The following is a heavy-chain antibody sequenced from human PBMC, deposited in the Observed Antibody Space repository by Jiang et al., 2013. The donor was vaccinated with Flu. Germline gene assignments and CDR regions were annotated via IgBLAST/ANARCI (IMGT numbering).Heavy chain of an antibody. CDR3: ARKIVVGGRYFDY. D-gene: IGHD3-22*01. J-gene: IGHJ4*02. Sequence: SSSSSTIYYADSVKGRFTISRDNAKNSLYLQMNSLRDEDTAVYYCARKIVVGGRYFDYWGQGTLVTVSS. CDR2: SSSSSTI. V-gene: IGHV3-48*02.